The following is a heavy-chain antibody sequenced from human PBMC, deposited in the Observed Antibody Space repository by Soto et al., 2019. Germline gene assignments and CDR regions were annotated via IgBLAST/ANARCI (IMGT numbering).Heavy chain of an antibody. CDR2: INAGNGNT. D-gene: IGHD3-9*01. Sequence: ASVKVSCKASGYTFTSYVMHWVRQAPGQRLEWMGWINAGNGNTKYSQNFQGRLTITRDTSASTAYMELRSLRSDDTAVYYCARVGWLRYLIDIWGQGTMVTVSS. V-gene: IGHV1-3*01. J-gene: IGHJ3*02. CDR1: GYTFTSYV. CDR3: ARVGWLRYLIDI.